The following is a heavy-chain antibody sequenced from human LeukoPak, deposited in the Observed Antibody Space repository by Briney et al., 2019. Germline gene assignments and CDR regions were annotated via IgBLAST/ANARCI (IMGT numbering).Heavy chain of an antibody. V-gene: IGHV1-18*01. Sequence: GASVKVSCKASGYTFTSYGISWVRQAPGQGLEWMGWISAYNGNTNCAQKLQGRVTMTTDTSTSTAYMELRSLRSDDTAVYYCARVPRENYDFWSGYYAPDYWGQGTLVTVSS. CDR2: ISAYNGNT. CDR1: GYTFTSYG. D-gene: IGHD3-3*01. CDR3: ARVPRENYDFWSGYYAPDY. J-gene: IGHJ4*02.